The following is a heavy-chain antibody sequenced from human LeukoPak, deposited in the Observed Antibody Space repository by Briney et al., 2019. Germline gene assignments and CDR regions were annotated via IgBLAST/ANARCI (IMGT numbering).Heavy chain of an antibody. J-gene: IGHJ3*02. Sequence: PSETLSLTCTVSGGSISSYYWSWIRQPPGKGLEWIGYIYYSGSTNYNPSLKSRVTISVDTSKNQFSLKLSSVTAADTAVYYCARANYYDSSAPGAFDIWGQGTMVTVSS. CDR2: IYYSGST. CDR1: GGSISSYY. D-gene: IGHD3-22*01. V-gene: IGHV4-59*01. CDR3: ARANYYDSSAPGAFDI.